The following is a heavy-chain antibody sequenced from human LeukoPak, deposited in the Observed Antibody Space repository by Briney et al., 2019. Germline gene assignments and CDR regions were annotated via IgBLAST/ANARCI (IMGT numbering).Heavy chain of an antibody. CDR2: INHSGST. D-gene: IGHD3-22*01. CDR3: ARAQYYYDSSGYSSYYFDY. J-gene: IGHJ4*02. Sequence: PSETLSLTCAVYGGSFSGYYWSWIRQPPGKGLEWIGEINHSGSTNYNPSLKSRVTISVDTSKNRFSLKLGSVTAADTAVYYCARAQYYYDSSGYSSYYFDYWGQGTLVTVSS. V-gene: IGHV4-34*01. CDR1: GGSFSGYY.